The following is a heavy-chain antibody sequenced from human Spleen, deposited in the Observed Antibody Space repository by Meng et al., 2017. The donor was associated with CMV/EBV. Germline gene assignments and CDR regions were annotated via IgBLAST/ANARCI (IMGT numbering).Heavy chain of an antibody. CDR3: ARRPTGIDY. CDR1: GGSLSGAY. D-gene: IGHD2-8*02. Sequence: QVKLQQWSAGLFKPSDTLSLTCAVNGGSLSGAYWNWIRQPPGKGLEWIGEIIHGGSPSYNPSLKSRVTISIDTSKNQLSLMLSSVTAADTVVYYCARRPTGIDYWGQGTLVTVSS. J-gene: IGHJ4*02. V-gene: IGHV4-34*12. CDR2: IIHGGSP.